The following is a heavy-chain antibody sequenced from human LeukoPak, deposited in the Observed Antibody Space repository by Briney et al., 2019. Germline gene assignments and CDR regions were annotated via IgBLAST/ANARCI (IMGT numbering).Heavy chain of an antibody. J-gene: IGHJ6*04. D-gene: IGHD1-1*01. CDR1: GGSFTRYA. CDR3: AARDNGNDLLSYHAMDV. V-gene: IGHV1-69*06. CDR2: IMPVLDTG. Sequence: SVKVSCKASGGSFTRYAFAWVRQAPGQGLEWMGGIMPVLDTGSYAQGFQGRVTITADRSTSTAYMELRSLRPEDTALYYCAARDNGNDLLSYHAMDVWGNGTTVTVSS.